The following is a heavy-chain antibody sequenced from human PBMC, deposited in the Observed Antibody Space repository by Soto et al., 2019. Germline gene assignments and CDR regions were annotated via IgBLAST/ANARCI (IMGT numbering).Heavy chain of an antibody. CDR1: GGSISSYY. CDR3: ARAPGKYCSGGSCYLAEYGMDV. CDR2: IYYSGST. Sequence: SETLSLTCTVSGGSISSYYWSWIRQPPGKGLEWIGYIYYSGSTNYNPSLKSRVTISVDTSKNQFSLKLSSVTAADTAVYYCARAPGKYCSGGSCYLAEYGMDVWGQGTTVTVSS. J-gene: IGHJ6*02. D-gene: IGHD2-15*01. V-gene: IGHV4-59*01.